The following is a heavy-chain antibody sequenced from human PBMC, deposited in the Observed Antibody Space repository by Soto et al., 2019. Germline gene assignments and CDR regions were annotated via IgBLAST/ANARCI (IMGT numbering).Heavy chain of an antibody. CDR2: IFWNDER. CDR1: GFSLRKARMG. D-gene: IGHD1-7*01. Sequence: QVTLNESGPVLVKPTETLTLTCTVSGFSLRKARMGVSWIRQPPGKALEWLAHIFWNDERSYNTSLKSRLTISMDTSKSQVVLTMTNVDPVDTGTYFCARALREELPIYYFDSWGQGTLVTVSS. V-gene: IGHV2-26*01. CDR3: ARALREELPIYYFDS. J-gene: IGHJ4*02.